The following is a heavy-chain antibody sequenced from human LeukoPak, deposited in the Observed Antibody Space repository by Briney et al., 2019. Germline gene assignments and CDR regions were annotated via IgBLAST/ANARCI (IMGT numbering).Heavy chain of an antibody. CDR1: GFDFSSYT. D-gene: IGHD3/OR15-3a*01. CDR2: ITSDSGDT. CDR3: ARPQSVDWLFDAFDL. Sequence: GDSLRLSCAASGFDFSSYTMNWVRQAPGQGLEWVASITSDSGDTNFADSLKARLTISRDNAKNSLYLQISSLRIEDTAVYYCARPQSVDWLFDAFDLWGQGTSVTVSS. J-gene: IGHJ3*01. V-gene: IGHV3-21*01.